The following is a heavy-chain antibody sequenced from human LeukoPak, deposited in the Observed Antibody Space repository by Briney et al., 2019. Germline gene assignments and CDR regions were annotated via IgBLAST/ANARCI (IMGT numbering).Heavy chain of an antibody. CDR2: IGLASGFV. J-gene: IGHJ4*02. CDR1: GFTFSDYS. CDR3: ARDHNWAFDS. Sequence: GGSLRLSCAASGFTFSDYSMNWVRRAPGRGLEWISYIGLASGFVSYADFVKGRFTISSDTARNSVYLQMNSLRAEDTAVYYCARDHNWAFDSWGQGTLVTVSS. D-gene: IGHD1-20*01. V-gene: IGHV3-21*05.